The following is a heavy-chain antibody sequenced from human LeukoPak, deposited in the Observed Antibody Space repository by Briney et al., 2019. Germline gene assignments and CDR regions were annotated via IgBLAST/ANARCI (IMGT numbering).Heavy chain of an antibody. CDR3: AKRHYDFWSVYGMDV. J-gene: IGHJ6*02. CDR1: GFTFSRYA. V-gene: IGHV3-23*01. Sequence: GGSLRLSCAASGFTFSRYAMSWVRQAPGKGVEWVSAISGSGGSTYYADSVKGRFTISRDNSKNTLYLQMNSLRAEDTAVYYCAKRHYDFWSVYGMDVWGQGTTVTVSS. D-gene: IGHD3-3*01. CDR2: ISGSGGST.